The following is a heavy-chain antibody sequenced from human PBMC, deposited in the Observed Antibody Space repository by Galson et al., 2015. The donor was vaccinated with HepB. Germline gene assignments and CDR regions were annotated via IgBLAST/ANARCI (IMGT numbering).Heavy chain of an antibody. J-gene: IGHJ6*03. CDR1: GFTFSNAW. Sequence: SLRLSCAASGFTFSNAWMNWVRQAPGKGLEWVGRIKSKTDGGTTDYAAPVKGRFTVSRDDSKNTLYLQMNSLKTEDTAVYYCTTDDAPYSSSSVYYYYYMDVWGKGTTVTVSS. V-gene: IGHV3-15*07. CDR3: TTDDAPYSSSSVYYYYYMDV. CDR2: IKSKTDGGTT. D-gene: IGHD6-6*01.